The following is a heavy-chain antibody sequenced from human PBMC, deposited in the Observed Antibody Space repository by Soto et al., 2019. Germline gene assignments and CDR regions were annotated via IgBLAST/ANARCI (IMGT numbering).Heavy chain of an antibody. CDR2: IKPDGSEK. Sequence: GGSLRLSCAASGFTFSNYWMNWARHTPGKGLEWVAGIKPDGSEKYYVDSVKGRFTISRDNAKNSLSLQMNSLRAEDTAVYYCARGYDGAIDSWGQGTRVTVSS. D-gene: IGHD3-16*01. CDR3: ARGYDGAIDS. J-gene: IGHJ4*02. V-gene: IGHV3-7*05. CDR1: GFTFSNYW.